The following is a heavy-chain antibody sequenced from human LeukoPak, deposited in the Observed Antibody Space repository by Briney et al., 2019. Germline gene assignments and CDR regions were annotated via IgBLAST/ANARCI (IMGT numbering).Heavy chain of an antibody. CDR1: GFTFSSYE. Sequence: GGSLRLSCVVSGFTFSSYEINWVRQAPGKGLEWISHISSSGSTIYYADFLRGRFTISRDNAKNSVYLQMNSLRAEDTAVYYCARASGVSVPAGYWGQGTLVTVSS. V-gene: IGHV3-48*03. CDR3: ARASGVSVPAGY. CDR2: ISSSGSTI. D-gene: IGHD2-8*01. J-gene: IGHJ4*02.